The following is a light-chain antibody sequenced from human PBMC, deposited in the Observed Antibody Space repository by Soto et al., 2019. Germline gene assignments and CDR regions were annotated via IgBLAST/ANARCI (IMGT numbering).Light chain of an antibody. CDR1: QGVSSNS. J-gene: IGKJ3*01. CDR2: DAS. Sequence: EIVLTQSPGTLSLSPGERATLSCRASQGVSSNSLAWYQEKPGQAPRLLIYDASRRATDIPDRFSGSGSGTDFTLTISRLEPEDFAVYYCQQYGTSPASFGPGTKVDIK. CDR3: QQYGTSPAS. V-gene: IGKV3-20*01.